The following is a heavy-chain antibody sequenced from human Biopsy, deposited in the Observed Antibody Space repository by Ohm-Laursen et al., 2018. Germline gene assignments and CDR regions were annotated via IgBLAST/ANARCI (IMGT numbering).Heavy chain of an antibody. CDR1: GYTFTNYG. CDR2: ISPYNGDT. J-gene: IGHJ4*02. V-gene: IGHV1-18*01. CDR3: ARDRWPHVTLLGLVVFDF. Sequence: ASVRVSCKASGYTFTNYGISWVRQAPGQGLEWMGWISPYNGDTDYAQKLQGRVTMTTDTSTSTAYMDLRSLRSDDTAVYYCARDRWPHVTLLGLVVFDFWGQGTLVIVSS. D-gene: IGHD3-3*01.